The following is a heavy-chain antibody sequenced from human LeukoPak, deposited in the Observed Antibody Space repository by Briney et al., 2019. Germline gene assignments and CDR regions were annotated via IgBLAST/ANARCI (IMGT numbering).Heavy chain of an antibody. J-gene: IGHJ4*02. Sequence: PGGSLRLSCAASGFTFSDYYMSWIRQAPGKGLEWVSYISSSGSTIYYADSVKGRFTTSRDNAKNSLYLQMNSLRAEDTALYYCAKDSNHITMVRGVFDYWGQGTLVTVSS. CDR1: GFTFSDYY. V-gene: IGHV3-11*01. CDR3: AKDSNHITMVRGVFDY. D-gene: IGHD3-10*01. CDR2: ISSSGSTI.